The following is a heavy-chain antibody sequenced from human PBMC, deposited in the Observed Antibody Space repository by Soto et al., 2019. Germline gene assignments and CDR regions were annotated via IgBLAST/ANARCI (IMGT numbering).Heavy chain of an antibody. D-gene: IGHD3-10*01. CDR3: ARHWITMVRGVCHFDY. V-gene: IGHV4-39*01. Sequence: SETQSVTCTVAGGSISSSSCYWGWLRQPPGKGLEWIGSIYYSGSTYYNPFLKSRVTMSVDPSKNQFSLKLISVTAADTAVYYCARHWITMVRGVCHFDYWGQGTLVTVSS. CDR2: IYYSGST. J-gene: IGHJ4*02. CDR1: GGSISSSSCY.